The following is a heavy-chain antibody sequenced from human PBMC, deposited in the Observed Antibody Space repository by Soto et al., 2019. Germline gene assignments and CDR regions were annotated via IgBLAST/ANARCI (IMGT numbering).Heavy chain of an antibody. CDR2: IIPIFGTT. CDR3: ARDRTDSGYYTNWLDP. V-gene: IGHV1-69*06. Sequence: GACVKFSCQASGGTFGSAAITWVRQAPGQGLEWAGRIIPIFGTTNYAQNLQGRVTISADKSTLTSYMELHSLTSDDTALYYCARDRTDSGYYTNWLDPWGQGTQVTVSS. CDR1: GGTFGSAA. D-gene: IGHD5-12*01. J-gene: IGHJ5*02.